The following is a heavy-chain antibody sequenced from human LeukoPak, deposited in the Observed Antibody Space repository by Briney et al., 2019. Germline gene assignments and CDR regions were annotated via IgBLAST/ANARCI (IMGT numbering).Heavy chain of an antibody. V-gene: IGHV3-30*01. D-gene: IGHD3-10*02. CDR3: ARDWRDFATIYGGFDY. Sequence: GGSLRLSCAASGFIFSNYPMHWVRQAPGKGLEWVALISFDGTNEYYADSVKGRFTISRDNSKNTVFLQMNGLTAEDTAVYYCARDWRDFATIYGGFDYWGQGTLVTVPS. CDR2: ISFDGTNE. CDR1: GFIFSNYP. J-gene: IGHJ4*02.